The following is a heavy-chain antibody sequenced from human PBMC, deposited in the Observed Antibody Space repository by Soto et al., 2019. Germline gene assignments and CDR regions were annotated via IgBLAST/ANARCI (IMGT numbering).Heavy chain of an antibody. J-gene: IGHJ4*02. Sequence: GGSLRLSCAASGFTFSSYAMSWVRQAPGKGLEWVSAISSSGSSTYYADSVKGRFTISRDNAKNLLYLQMNSLRDEDTAVYYCARGAPYWLSTGPDDFWGQGTLVTVSS. V-gene: IGHV3-23*01. CDR2: ISSSGSST. CDR1: GFTFSSYA. CDR3: ARGAPYWLSTGPDDF. D-gene: IGHD2-21*01.